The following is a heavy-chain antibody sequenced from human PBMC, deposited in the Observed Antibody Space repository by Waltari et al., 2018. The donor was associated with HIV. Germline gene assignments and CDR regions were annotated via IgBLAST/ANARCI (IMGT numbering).Heavy chain of an antibody. CDR3: ARHGTTYYYDSSGYFFDY. CDR1: DSSISSYY. Sequence: QVQLQESSKGLVKPSEKLYLNCTVSDSSISSYYYSWIRQTTGKGLEWIGYIYYSGSTNYNPSLKSRVTISVDTSKNQFSLKLSSVTAADTAVYYCARHGTTYYYDSSGYFFDYWGQGTLVTVSS. CDR2: IYYSGST. J-gene: IGHJ4*02. D-gene: IGHD3-22*01. V-gene: IGHV4-59*08.